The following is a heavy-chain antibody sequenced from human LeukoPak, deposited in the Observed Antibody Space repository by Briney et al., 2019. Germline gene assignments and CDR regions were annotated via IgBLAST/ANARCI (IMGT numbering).Heavy chain of an antibody. CDR1: GFSFNSFG. D-gene: IGHD3-22*01. Sequence: GGSLRLSCVASGFSFNSFGMSWVRQAPGKGLEWVSAISGAGGSTHYADSVKGRFTISRDNSKNTLYLQMNSLRAGDTAVYYCAKSSYYDSSGFYREYYFDYWGQGTLVPVSS. J-gene: IGHJ4*02. V-gene: IGHV3-23*01. CDR3: AKSSYYDSSGFYREYYFDY. CDR2: ISGAGGST.